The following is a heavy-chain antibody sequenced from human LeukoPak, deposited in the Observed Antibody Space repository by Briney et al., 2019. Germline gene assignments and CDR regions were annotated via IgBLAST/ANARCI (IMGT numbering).Heavy chain of an antibody. CDR2: IYYSGST. Sequence: SETLSLTCTVSGGSISSSSYYWGWIRQPPGKGLEWIGSIYYSGSTYYNPSLKSRVSISVDTSKNQFSLKLSSVTAADTAVYYCARHIAVYSSGWCDYWGQGTLVTVSS. J-gene: IGHJ4*02. V-gene: IGHV4-39*01. CDR1: GGSISSSSYY. CDR3: ARHIAVYSSGWCDY. D-gene: IGHD6-19*01.